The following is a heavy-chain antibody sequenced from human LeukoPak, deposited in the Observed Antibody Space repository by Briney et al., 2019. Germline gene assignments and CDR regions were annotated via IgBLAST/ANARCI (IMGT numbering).Heavy chain of an antibody. CDR3: AREVSSSSTNWFDP. Sequence: GRSLRLSCAASGFTFSSYAMHWVRQAPGKGLEYASAISSNGGSTYYANSVKGRFTISRDNSKNTLYLQVGSLRAEDMAVYYCAREVSSSSTNWFDPWGQGTLVTVSS. J-gene: IGHJ5*02. CDR1: GFTFSSYA. V-gene: IGHV3-64*01. D-gene: IGHD6-6*01. CDR2: ISSNGGST.